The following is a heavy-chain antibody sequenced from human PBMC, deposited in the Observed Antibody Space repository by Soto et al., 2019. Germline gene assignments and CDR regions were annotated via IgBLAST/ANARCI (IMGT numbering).Heavy chain of an antibody. CDR3: ARGSPRMGALPTY. J-gene: IGHJ4*02. D-gene: IGHD1-26*01. Sequence: QVQLVQSGDEVQKSGASVKVSCEASGYIFTGYYIHWMRQAPGQGLEWMGWISPKSGDTNLAQNFQGRVTLTRDTSITTAYMGLTRLKSDDTALYYCARGSPRMGALPTYWGQGTLLTVSS. V-gene: IGHV1-2*02. CDR2: ISPKSGDT. CDR1: GYIFTGYY.